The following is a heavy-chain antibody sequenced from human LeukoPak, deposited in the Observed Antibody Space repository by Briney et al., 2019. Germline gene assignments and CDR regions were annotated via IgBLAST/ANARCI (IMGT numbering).Heavy chain of an antibody. CDR2: VSTYNGNT. J-gene: IGHJ3*02. Sequence: GASVKVSCEASGYTFTSYGISWVRQAPGQGLEWMGWVSTYNGNTNYVQKLQGRVTMTTDTSTNTAYMELRSLRSDDTAVYYCARHGSSGRYWAFDIWGQGTMVTVSS. V-gene: IGHV1-18*01. CDR3: ARHGSSGRYWAFDI. CDR1: GYTFTSYG. D-gene: IGHD6-19*01.